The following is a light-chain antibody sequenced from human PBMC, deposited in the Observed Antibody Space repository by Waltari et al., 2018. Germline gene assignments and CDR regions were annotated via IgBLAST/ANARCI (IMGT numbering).Light chain of an antibody. CDR2: DVN. V-gene: IGLV2-14*03. CDR3: SSYTTGSTRYV. J-gene: IGLJ1*01. CDR1: SSDIGAYHF. Sequence: QSALTQPASVSGSPGQSITISCTGTSSDIGAYHFVSWYQKHPGKVPKVMIYDVNNRPSGVSSRFSGSKSGNTSSLTISGLQAEDEADYYCSSYTTGSTRYVFGSGTKVTVL.